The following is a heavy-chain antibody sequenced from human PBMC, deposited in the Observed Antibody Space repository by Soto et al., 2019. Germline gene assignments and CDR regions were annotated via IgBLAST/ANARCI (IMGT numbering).Heavy chain of an antibody. Sequence: QVQLQESGPGLVKPSQTLSLTCTVPGGSISSGGYYWSWIRQHPGNGLEWIGYIYYSGSTYYNPSLKSRVTITVDTSKNQFSLKLSSVTAEDTAVYYCAREALTGLGFLRPLVPDKRHYFDYWGQGTLVTVSS. CDR3: AREALTGLGFLRPLVPDKRHYFDY. D-gene: IGHD2-15*01. V-gene: IGHV4-31*03. CDR2: IYYSGST. J-gene: IGHJ4*02. CDR1: GGSISSGGYY.